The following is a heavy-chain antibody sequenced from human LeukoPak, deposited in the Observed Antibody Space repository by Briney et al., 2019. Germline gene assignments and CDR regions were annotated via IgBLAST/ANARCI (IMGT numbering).Heavy chain of an antibody. CDR3: ARGTSTFDY. CDR1: GFTFSSYE. Sequence: PGGSLRLSCAASGFTFSSYEMNWVRQAPGKGLDWVSYISSSGNTIYYADSVKGRFTISRDNARNSLYLQMNSLRAEDTAVYYCARGTSTFDYWGQGALVTVSS. CDR2: ISSSGNTI. V-gene: IGHV3-48*03. J-gene: IGHJ4*02.